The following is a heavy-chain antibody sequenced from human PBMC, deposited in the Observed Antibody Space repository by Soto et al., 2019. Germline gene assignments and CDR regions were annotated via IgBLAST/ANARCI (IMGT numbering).Heavy chain of an antibody. CDR1: GYTFTACN. J-gene: IGHJ6*02. Sequence: QVQLVQSGAEVKEPGDSVRVSCEASGYTFTACNIHWVRQAPGQGLEWMGWINPKFGDTTYAQDFQGRVSMTRDMSISTVYMELSSLTSDDTAIYYCARNMDYYYGRGSGNGHGVWGQGTTVTVFS. CDR2: INPKFGDT. V-gene: IGHV1-2*02. CDR3: ARNMDYYYGRGSGNGHGV. D-gene: IGHD3-10*02.